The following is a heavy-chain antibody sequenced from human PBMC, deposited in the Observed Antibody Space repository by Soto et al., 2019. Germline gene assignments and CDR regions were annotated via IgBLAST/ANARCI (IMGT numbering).Heavy chain of an antibody. J-gene: IGHJ6*02. Sequence: QVQLVQSGAEVKKPGSSVKVSCKAPGGTFSSYAISWVRQAPGQGLEWMGGTIPIFGTANYAQKFQGRVTITADESTSTAYMELSSVRSEDTAVYYCARTDYSNRYRPPYYYYGMDVWGQGTTVTVSS. D-gene: IGHD4-4*01. V-gene: IGHV1-69*01. CDR1: GGTFSSYA. CDR2: TIPIFGTA. CDR3: ARTDYSNRYRPPYYYYGMDV.